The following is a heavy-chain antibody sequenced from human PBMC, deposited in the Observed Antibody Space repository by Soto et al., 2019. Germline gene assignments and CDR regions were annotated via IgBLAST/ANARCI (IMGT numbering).Heavy chain of an antibody. Sequence: GASVKVSCKASGYTFTNYAMHWVRQAPGQRLEWMGWINAGNGNTKYSQKFKGRVTITRDTSASTAYMELSSLRSEDTDMYYCEGGFPLWFDPWGQGTLVTVSS. J-gene: IGHJ5*02. D-gene: IGHD3-16*02. V-gene: IGHV1-3*01. CDR1: GYTFTNYA. CDR3: EGGFPLWFDP. CDR2: INAGNGNT.